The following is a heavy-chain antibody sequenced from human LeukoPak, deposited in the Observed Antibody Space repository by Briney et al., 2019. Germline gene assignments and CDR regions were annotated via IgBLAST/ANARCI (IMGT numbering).Heavy chain of an antibody. CDR3: ARERLYYYYYMDV. CDR2: IYYSGST. J-gene: IGHJ6*03. CDR1: GGSISSSSYY. V-gene: IGHV4-39*07. Sequence: SETLSLTCTVSGGSISSSSYYWGWIRQPPGKGLEWIGSIYYSGSTYYNPSLKSRVTISADTSKNQFSLKLSSVTATDTAVYYCARERLYYYYYMDVWGKGTTVTVSS.